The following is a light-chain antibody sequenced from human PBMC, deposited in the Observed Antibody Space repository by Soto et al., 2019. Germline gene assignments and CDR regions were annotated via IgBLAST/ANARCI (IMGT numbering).Light chain of an antibody. V-gene: IGKV1-5*03. J-gene: IGKJ4*01. CDR3: QQANSFPLT. CDR2: KAS. Sequence: DIQMTQSASTVSVSVGDRVTITCRASQTISSWLAWYQQKPGKAPKLLIYKASTLKSGVPSRFSGSGSGTDFTLTISSLQPEDFATYYCQQANSFPLTFGGGTKVDIK. CDR1: QTISSW.